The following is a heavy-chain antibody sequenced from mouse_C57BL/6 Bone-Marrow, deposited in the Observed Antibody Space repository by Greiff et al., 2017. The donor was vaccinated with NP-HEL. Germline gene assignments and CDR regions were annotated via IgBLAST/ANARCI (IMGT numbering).Heavy chain of an antibody. Sequence: QVQLQQSGAELMKPGASVKLSCKATGYTFTGYWIEWVKQRPGHGLEWIGEILPGSGSTNYNAKFKGKATFTADTSSNTAYMQLSSLTTEDSAIYYCARWYDSWFAYWGQGTLVTVSA. CDR3: ARWYDSWFAY. J-gene: IGHJ3*01. V-gene: IGHV1-9*01. CDR1: GYTFTGYW. D-gene: IGHD2-4*01. CDR2: ILPGSGST.